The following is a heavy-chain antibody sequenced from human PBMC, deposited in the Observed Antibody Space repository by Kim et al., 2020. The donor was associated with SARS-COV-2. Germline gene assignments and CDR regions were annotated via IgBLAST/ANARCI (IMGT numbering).Heavy chain of an antibody. V-gene: IGHV1-18*01. CDR2: ISAYNGNI. D-gene: IGHD5-18*01. CDR3: ARAPHLYSYAHFDY. CDR1: GYTFTSYG. Sequence: ASVKVSCKASGYTFTSYGISWVRQAPGQGLEWMGWISAYNGNINYAQKLQGRVTMTTDTSTSTAYMELMSLRSDDTAVYYCARAPHLYSYAHFDYWGQGTLVTVSS. J-gene: IGHJ4*02.